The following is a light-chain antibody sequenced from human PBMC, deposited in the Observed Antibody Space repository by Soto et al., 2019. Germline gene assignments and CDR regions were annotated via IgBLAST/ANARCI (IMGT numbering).Light chain of an antibody. Sequence: QSVLTQPPSASGTPGQRVTISCSGSDSNIGRNSVNWYQQLPRTAPKLLMESDNRRPSGVPDRFTGSKSGTSASLAISGLQSEDEADYYCSAWDDSLNGPVFGGGTKVPS. CDR1: DSNIGRNS. J-gene: IGLJ2*01. CDR2: SDN. CDR3: SAWDDSLNGPV. V-gene: IGLV1-44*01.